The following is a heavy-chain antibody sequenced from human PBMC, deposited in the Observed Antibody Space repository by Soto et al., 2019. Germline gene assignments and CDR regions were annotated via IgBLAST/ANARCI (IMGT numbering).Heavy chain of an antibody. CDR2: ISYDGSIK. CDR3: AKDKVSVVVTAPFDY. CDR1: GFTFSSYG. V-gene: IGHV3-30*18. D-gene: IGHD2-21*02. J-gene: IGHJ4*02. Sequence: QVQLVESGGGVVQPGRSLSLSCAASGFTFSSYGIHWFRQAPGKGREWVAVISYDGSIKYYADSVKGRFTISRDNSKNTLYLQMNSLRAEDTAVYYCAKDKVSVVVTAPFDYWGQGTLVTVSS.